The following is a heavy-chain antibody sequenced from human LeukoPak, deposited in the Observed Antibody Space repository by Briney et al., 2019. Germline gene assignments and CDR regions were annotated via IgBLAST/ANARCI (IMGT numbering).Heavy chain of an antibody. J-gene: IGHJ5*02. V-gene: IGHV1-69*04. Sequence: SVKVSCKATGGTFSSYAISWVRQAPGQGLEWMGRIIPIFGIANYAQKFQGRVTITADKSTSTAYMELSSLRSEDTAVYYCARAKVYCSSTSCPQHWFDPWGQGTLVTVSS. D-gene: IGHD2-2*01. CDR2: IIPIFGIA. CDR1: GGTFSSYA. CDR3: ARAKVYCSSTSCPQHWFDP.